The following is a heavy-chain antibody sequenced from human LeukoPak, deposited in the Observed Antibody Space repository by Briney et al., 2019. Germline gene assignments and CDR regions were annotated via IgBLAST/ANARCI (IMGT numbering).Heavy chain of an antibody. Sequence: SETLSLTCTVSSGSISTSYCSWIRQPPGKGLEWIGYIYYSGSTNYNPSLKSRVTISVDTSRNQFSLKMSSVTAADTAVYYCARAPNPDFFDDWGQGILVTVSS. CDR2: IYYSGST. CDR3: ARAPNPDFFDD. J-gene: IGHJ4*02. V-gene: IGHV4-59*01. CDR1: SGSISTSY. D-gene: IGHD2-8*01.